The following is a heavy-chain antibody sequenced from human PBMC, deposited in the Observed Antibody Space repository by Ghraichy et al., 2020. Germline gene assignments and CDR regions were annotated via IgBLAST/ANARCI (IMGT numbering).Heavy chain of an antibody. J-gene: IGHJ4*02. CDR3: AKNRYSYYGFSDF. CDR1: GFTFASYA. V-gene: IGHV3-23*01. CDR2: ISAIGETDGRP. D-gene: IGHD3-10*01. Sequence: GGSLRLSCAASGFTFASYAMSWVRQAPGKGLEWVSTISAIGETDGRPYYADTVKGRFSISRDNSKNTLYLQMNSLRAGDTAVYYCAKNRYSYYGFSDFWGLGTQVPVSS.